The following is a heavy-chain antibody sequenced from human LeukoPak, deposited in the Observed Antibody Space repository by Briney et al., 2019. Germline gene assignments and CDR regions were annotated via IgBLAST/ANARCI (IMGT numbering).Heavy chain of an antibody. CDR3: ARGGLDYYGSGSTTDAFDI. D-gene: IGHD3-10*01. V-gene: IGHV1-2*02. Sequence: ASVKVSCKASGYTFTGYYMHWVRQAPGQGLEWMGWINPNSGGTNYAQKFQGRVTMTRDTSISTAYMELSRLRSDDTAVYYCARGGLDYYGSGSTTDAFDIWGQGTMVTVSS. CDR2: INPNSGGT. J-gene: IGHJ3*02. CDR1: GYTFTGYY.